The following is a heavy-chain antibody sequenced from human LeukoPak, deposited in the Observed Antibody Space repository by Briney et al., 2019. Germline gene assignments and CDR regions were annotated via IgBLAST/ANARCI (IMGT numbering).Heavy chain of an antibody. CDR3: ARDKIVGATHFDY. V-gene: IGHV3-7*01. CDR1: GFTFSNYW. CDR2: IKQDGSEK. J-gene: IGHJ4*02. Sequence: GGSLRLSCAASGFTFSNYWMSWVRQAPGKGLEWVANIKQDGSEKYYVDSVKGRFTISRDNAKNSLYLQMSSLRAGDTAVYYCARDKIVGATHFDYWGQGTLVTVSS. D-gene: IGHD1-26*01.